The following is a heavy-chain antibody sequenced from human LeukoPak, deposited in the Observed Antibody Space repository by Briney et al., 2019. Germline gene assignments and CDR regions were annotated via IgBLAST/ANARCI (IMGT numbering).Heavy chain of an antibody. Sequence: ASVKVSCKASGYTFSTFPINWVRQAPGQGLEWMGWINTNIGSPTYAQGLTGRFVFSLDTSASTAFLQINSLKAEDTALYYCVRGIDTTGYFNYWGQGTLVTVSS. D-gene: IGHD3-22*01. CDR3: VRGIDTTGYFNY. V-gene: IGHV7-4-1*02. J-gene: IGHJ4*02. CDR2: INTNIGSP. CDR1: GYTFSTFP.